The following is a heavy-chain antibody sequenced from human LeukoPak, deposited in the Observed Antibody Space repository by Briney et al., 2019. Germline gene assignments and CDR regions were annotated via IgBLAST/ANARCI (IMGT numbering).Heavy chain of an antibody. Sequence: SETLSLTCTVSGGSISSGGYYWSWIRQHPGKGLEWIGYIYYSGSTYYNPSLKSRVTISVDTSKNQFSLKLSSVTAADTAVYYCARRPLYPGIVYFDYWGQGTMVTVSS. D-gene: IGHD3-10*01. CDR1: GGSISSGGYY. CDR2: IYYSGST. CDR3: ARRPLYPGIVYFDY. J-gene: IGHJ4*03. V-gene: IGHV4-31*03.